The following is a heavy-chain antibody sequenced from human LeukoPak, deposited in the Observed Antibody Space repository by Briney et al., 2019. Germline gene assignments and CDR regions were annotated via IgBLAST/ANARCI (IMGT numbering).Heavy chain of an antibody. J-gene: IGHJ4*02. Sequence: ASVTVSCTASGYTFTGYYMHWVRQAPGQGLEWMGWINPNSGGTNYAQKFQGRVTMTRDTSISTAYMELSRLRSDDTAVYYCARATLYGSRYYYFDYWGQGTLVTVSS. V-gene: IGHV1-2*02. D-gene: IGHD3-16*01. CDR2: INPNSGGT. CDR1: GYTFTGYY. CDR3: ARATLYGSRYYYFDY.